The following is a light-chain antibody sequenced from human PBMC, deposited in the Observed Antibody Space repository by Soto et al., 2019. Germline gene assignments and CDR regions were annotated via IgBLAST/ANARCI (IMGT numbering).Light chain of an antibody. V-gene: IGLV2-14*01. CDR2: EVS. Sequence: QSALTQPASVSGSPGQSITISCTGTSSDVGAYNYVSWYQQHPGKAPKLMIFEVSDRPSGVSNRYSGSKSGNTASLTISGLQAEDEANYYCCSYAGSVTFTFGGGTKVTVL. J-gene: IGLJ2*01. CDR3: CSYAGSVTFT. CDR1: SSDVGAYNY.